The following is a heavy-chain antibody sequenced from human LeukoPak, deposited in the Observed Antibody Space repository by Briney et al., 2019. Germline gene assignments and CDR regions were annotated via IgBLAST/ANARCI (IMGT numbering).Heavy chain of an antibody. CDR1: GFTFSNYG. D-gene: IGHD4-23*01. CDR3: ARYLYGGIYYYYGMDV. CDR2: IWYDGSDK. Sequence: PGGSLRLSCAASGFTFSNYGMHWVRQAPGKGLEWVAVIWYDGSDKYYADSVKGRFTISRDNSKNTLYLQMNSRRAEDTAVYYCARYLYGGIYYYYGMDVWGQGTTVTVSS. V-gene: IGHV3-33*01. J-gene: IGHJ6*02.